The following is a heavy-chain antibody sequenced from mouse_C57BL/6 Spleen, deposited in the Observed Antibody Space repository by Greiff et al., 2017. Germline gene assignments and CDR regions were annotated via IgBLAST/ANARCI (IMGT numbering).Heavy chain of an antibody. CDR1: GFNIKDDY. J-gene: IGHJ3*01. CDR3: TTDPITTFAY. V-gene: IGHV14-4*01. Sequence: VHVKQSGAELVRPGASVKLSCTASGFNIKDDYMHWVKQRPEQGLEWIGWIDPENGDTEYASKFQGKATITADTSSNTAYLQLSSLTSEDTAVYYCTTDPITTFAYWGQGTLVTVSA. CDR2: IDPENGDT. D-gene: IGHD1-1*01.